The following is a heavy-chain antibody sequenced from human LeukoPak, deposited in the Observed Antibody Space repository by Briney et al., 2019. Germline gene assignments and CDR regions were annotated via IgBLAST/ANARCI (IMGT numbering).Heavy chain of an antibody. J-gene: IGHJ4*02. CDR3: TREPEYDFWSGSPDY. D-gene: IGHD3-3*01. CDR2: ISSSSSYI. V-gene: IGHV3-21*01. CDR1: GFTFSTYG. Sequence: GGSLRLSCAASGFTFSTYGMHWVRQAPGKGLEWVSSISSSSSYIYYADSVKGRFTISRDNAKNSLYLQMNSLRAGDTAVYYCTREPEYDFWSGSPDYWGQGTLVTVSS.